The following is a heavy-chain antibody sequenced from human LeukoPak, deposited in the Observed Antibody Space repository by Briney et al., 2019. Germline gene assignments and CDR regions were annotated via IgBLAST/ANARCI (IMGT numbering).Heavy chain of an antibody. CDR1: GGTFSSYA. V-gene: IGHV1-69*05. CDR2: IIPIFGTA. J-gene: IGHJ4*02. CDR3: ASTAYILRYFDWLHPRPFDY. Sequence: SVKVSCKASGGTFSSYAISWVRQAPGQGLEWMGGIIPIFGTANYAQKFQGRVTITTDESTSTAYMELSSLRSEDTSVYYCASTAYILRYFDWLHPRPFDYWGQGTLVTVSS. D-gene: IGHD3-9*01.